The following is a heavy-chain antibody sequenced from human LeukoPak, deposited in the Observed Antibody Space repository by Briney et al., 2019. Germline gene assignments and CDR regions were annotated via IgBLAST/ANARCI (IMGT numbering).Heavy chain of an antibody. CDR1: GYTFTSYA. D-gene: IGHD2-2*02. J-gene: IGHJ6*04. Sequence: ASVKVSCKASGYTFTSYAISWVRQAPGQGPEWMGWISAYNGSIDYAQKFQGRVTLTTDTSTSTAYMELRSLRSDDTAVYYCARYCRSTTGYTSSYYYGIAVWAKGTTVTVPS. V-gene: IGHV1-18*01. CDR2: ISAYNGSI. CDR3: ARYCRSTTGYTSSYYYGIAV.